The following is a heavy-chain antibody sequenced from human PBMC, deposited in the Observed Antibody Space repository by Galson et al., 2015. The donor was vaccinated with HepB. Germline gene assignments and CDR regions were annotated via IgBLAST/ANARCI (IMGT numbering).Heavy chain of an antibody. V-gene: IGHV1-2*04. CDR2: INPNSGGT. Sequence: SVKVSCKASGYTFTGYYMHWVRQAPGQGLEWMGWINPNSGGTNYAQKFQGWVTMTRDTSISTAYMELSRLRSDDTAVYYCARDHTSHPGHYGMDVWGQGTTVTVSS. J-gene: IGHJ6*02. CDR3: ARDHTSHPGHYGMDV. CDR1: GYTFTGYY.